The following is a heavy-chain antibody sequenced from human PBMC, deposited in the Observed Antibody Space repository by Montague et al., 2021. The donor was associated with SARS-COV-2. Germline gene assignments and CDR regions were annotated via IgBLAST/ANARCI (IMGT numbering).Heavy chain of an antibody. V-gene: IGHV4-31*03. CDR1: GVSISSGSCY. J-gene: IGHJ4*02. Sequence: TLSLTCTVSGVSISSGSCYWNWIRQHPGKGLEWIGYIHYSGSTYYTPSLQSRVAISVDTSKNEFSLKMTSVTAADTAVYYCARDGDEGYFFEYWGQGLLVTVSS. CDR2: IHYSGST. D-gene: IGHD2/OR15-2a*01. CDR3: ARDGDEGYFFEY.